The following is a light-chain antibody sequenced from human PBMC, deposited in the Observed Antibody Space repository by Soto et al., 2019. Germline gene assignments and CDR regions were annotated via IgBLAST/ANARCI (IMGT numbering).Light chain of an antibody. Sequence: DIQMTQSPSSLSASLGDRVTITCRARQGIGIYLAWFQQRPGKVPKLLIYAASALQSGVPSRFSGSGSETDFTLTISSLQPEDVATYYCQKYNSGPLTFGAGTRVEIK. V-gene: IGKV1-27*01. CDR1: QGIGIY. CDR3: QKYNSGPLT. CDR2: AAS. J-gene: IGKJ4*01.